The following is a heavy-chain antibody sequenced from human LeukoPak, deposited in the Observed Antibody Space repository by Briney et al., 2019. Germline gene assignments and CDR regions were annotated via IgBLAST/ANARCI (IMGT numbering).Heavy chain of an antibody. Sequence: GGSLRLSCAASGFTFSSYTMSWVRQAPGKGLEWVSSISGSGRSTYYADSVKGRFTISRDSSRNTLYLQMNSLRAEDTAVYYCANCGSNTWCPDYWGQGTLVTVSS. J-gene: IGHJ4*02. CDR2: ISGSGRST. D-gene: IGHD6-13*01. CDR1: GFTFSSYT. V-gene: IGHV3-23*01. CDR3: ANCGSNTWCPDY.